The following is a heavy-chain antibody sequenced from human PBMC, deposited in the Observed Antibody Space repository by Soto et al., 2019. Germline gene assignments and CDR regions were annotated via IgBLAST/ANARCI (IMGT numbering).Heavy chain of an antibody. D-gene: IGHD3-3*01. CDR3: ARDKRYDFWSGYQAQGMDV. V-gene: IGHV1-18*04. CDR2: ISAYNGNT. J-gene: IGHJ6*02. CDR1: GYTFTSYG. Sequence: QVQLVQSGAEVKKPGALVKVSCKASGYTFTSYGISWVRQAPGQGLEWMGWISAYNGNTNYAQKLQGRVTMTTDTSTSTAYMELRSLRSDDTAVYYCARDKRYDFWSGYQAQGMDVWGQGTTVTVSS.